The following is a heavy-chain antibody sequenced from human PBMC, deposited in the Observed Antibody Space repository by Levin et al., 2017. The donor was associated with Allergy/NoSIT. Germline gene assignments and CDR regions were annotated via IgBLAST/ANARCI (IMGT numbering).Heavy chain of an antibody. V-gene: IGHV1-46*01. J-gene: IGHJ4*02. D-gene: IGHD2-2*01. Sequence: ASVKISCKASGYTFTTYHMHWVRQAPGQGLEWMGVIDPSGRSTTYAQDFQGRVTMTSDTSTSTVYMEVRSLTSKDTAVYYCARDCSTSSCLIDYWGQGTLLTVSS. CDR3: ARDCSTSSCLIDY. CDR2: IDPSGRST. CDR1: GYTFTTYH.